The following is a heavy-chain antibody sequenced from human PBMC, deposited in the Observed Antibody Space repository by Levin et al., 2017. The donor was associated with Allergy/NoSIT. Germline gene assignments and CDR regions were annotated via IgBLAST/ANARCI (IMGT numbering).Heavy chain of an antibody. CDR1: GGSFSGYY. CDR2: INHSGST. V-gene: IGHV4-34*01. CDR3: ARGSTWGSLYYYYYYMDV. Sequence: SQTLSLTCAVYGGSFSGYYWSWIRQPPGKGLEWIGEINHSGSTNYNPSLKSRVTISVDTSKNQFSLKLSSVTAADTAVYYCARGSTWGSLYYYYYYMDVWGKGTTVTVSS. J-gene: IGHJ6*03. D-gene: IGHD7-27*01.